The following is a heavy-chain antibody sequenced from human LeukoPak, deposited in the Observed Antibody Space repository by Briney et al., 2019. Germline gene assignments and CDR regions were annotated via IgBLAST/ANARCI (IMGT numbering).Heavy chain of an antibody. V-gene: IGHV4-31*03. CDR1: GGSISSGGYY. CDR2: IYYRGST. Sequence: SETLSLTCTVSGGSISSGGYYWSWIRQHPGKGLEWIGYIYYRGSTYYNPSLKSRVTISVDTSKNQFSLKLSSVTAADTAVYYCARDDRSSIAAFDPWGQGTLVTVSS. J-gene: IGHJ5*02. CDR3: ARDDRSSIAAFDP. D-gene: IGHD6-6*01.